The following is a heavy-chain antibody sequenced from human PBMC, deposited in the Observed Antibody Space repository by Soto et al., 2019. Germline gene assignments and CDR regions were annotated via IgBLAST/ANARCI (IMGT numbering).Heavy chain of an antibody. CDR2: IKQDGGEK. D-gene: IGHD3-22*01. V-gene: IGHV3-7*03. CDR3: ARTLYYYDSSGPREGTI. CDR1: GFPFNDYA. J-gene: IGHJ3*02. Sequence: PSVSLRLSFSASGFPFNDYAMHWVRQAPGKGLEWVANIKQDGGEKYYVDSVKGRFTISRDNAKDSLYLQMNSLRAEDTAVYYCARTLYYYDSSGPREGTIWGQGTMVNVSS.